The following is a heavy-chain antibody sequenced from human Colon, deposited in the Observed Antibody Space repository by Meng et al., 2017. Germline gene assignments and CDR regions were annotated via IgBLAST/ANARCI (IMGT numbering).Heavy chain of an antibody. CDR2: MNPNSDNT. CDR3: ARDRIGGFDL. J-gene: IGHJ4*02. CDR1: GYAFTSYE. V-gene: IGHV1-8*01. Sequence: QVQLVQFGAEVKKPGASVKVSCKASGYAFTSYEINWVRQAPGQGLEWMGWMNPNSDNTASAQHFLGRVTMTRDISINTAYMELTSLRFDDTAVYYCARDRIGGFDLWGQGTLVTVSS. D-gene: IGHD2/OR15-2a*01.